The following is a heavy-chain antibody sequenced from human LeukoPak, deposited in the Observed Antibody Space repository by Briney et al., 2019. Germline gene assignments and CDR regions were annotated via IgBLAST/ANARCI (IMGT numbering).Heavy chain of an antibody. V-gene: IGHV3-49*03. J-gene: IGHJ3*02. CDR2: IRSKAYGGTT. CDR1: GFTFGDYA. D-gene: IGHD6-13*01. CDR3: ARDVNRIAAAGTGI. Sequence: GGSLRLSCTASGFTFGDYAMSWFRQAPGKGLEWVGFIRSKAYGGTTEYAASVKGRFTISRDDSKNTLYLQMNSLRAEDTAVYYCARDVNRIAAAGTGIWGQGTMVTVSS.